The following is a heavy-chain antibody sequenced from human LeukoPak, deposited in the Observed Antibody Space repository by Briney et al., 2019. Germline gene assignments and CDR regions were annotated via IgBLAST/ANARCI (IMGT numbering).Heavy chain of an antibody. J-gene: IGHJ3*02. CDR2: IKQDGSEK. V-gene: IGHV3-7*04. CDR1: GFTFSGYW. Sequence: GGSLRLSCAASGFTFSGYWMNWVRQAPGKGLEWVANIKQDGSEKYYVYSVKGRFTISRDNAKNSLYLQMNSLRAEDAAVYYCARPGRADAFDIWGQGTMVTVSS. CDR3: ARPGRADAFDI.